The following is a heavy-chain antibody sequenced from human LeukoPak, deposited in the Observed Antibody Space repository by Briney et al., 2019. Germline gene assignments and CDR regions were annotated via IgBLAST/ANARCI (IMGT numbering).Heavy chain of an antibody. V-gene: IGHV1-2*02. D-gene: IGHD6-19*01. CDR2: INPNSGGT. J-gene: IGHJ4*02. CDR1: GYTFTDFY. Sequence: GSSVKVSCKASGYTFTDFYIHWVRQAPGQGLEWMGWINPNSGGTNYAQNFQGRVTMTRDTSITTAYMELSRLRSDDTAVYYCARGVVVAGNDYWGQGTLVTVSS. CDR3: ARGVVVAGNDY.